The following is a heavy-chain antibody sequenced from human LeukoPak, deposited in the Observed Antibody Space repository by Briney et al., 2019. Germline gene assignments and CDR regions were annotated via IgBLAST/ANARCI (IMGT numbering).Heavy chain of an antibody. CDR2: ISGSGGST. V-gene: IGHV3-23*01. Sequence: GGSLRLSCAASGFTFSNAWMSWVRQAPGKGLEWVSAISGSGGSTYYADSVKGRFTISRDNSKNTLYLQMNSLRAEDTAVYYCAKDCSSTSCYDYWGQGTLVTVSS. D-gene: IGHD2-2*01. CDR3: AKDCSSTSCYDY. J-gene: IGHJ4*02. CDR1: GFTFSNAW.